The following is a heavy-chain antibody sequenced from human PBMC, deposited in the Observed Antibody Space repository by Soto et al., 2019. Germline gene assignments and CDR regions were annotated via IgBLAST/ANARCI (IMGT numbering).Heavy chain of an antibody. V-gene: IGHV3-11*01. CDR1: GFTFIDYY. J-gene: IGHJ2*01. D-gene: IGHD4-17*01. Sequence: PGVSMRLSCAASGFTFIDYYRSWIRKAPGKGLEWVSYISSSGSTIYYADSVKGRFTISRDNAKNSLYLQMNSLRAEDTAVYYCARAYGDYWYFDLWGRGTLVTVSS. CDR3: ARAYGDYWYFDL. CDR2: ISSSGSTI.